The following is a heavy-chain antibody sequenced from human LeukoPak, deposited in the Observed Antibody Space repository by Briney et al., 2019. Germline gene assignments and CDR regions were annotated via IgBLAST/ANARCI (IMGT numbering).Heavy chain of an antibody. CDR3: ARVGLWDYYYGMDV. CDR2: IYYSGST. V-gene: IGHV4-31*03. D-gene: IGHD3-16*01. J-gene: IGHJ6*02. CDR1: GGSISSGGYY. Sequence: NPSETLSLTCTVSGGSISSGGYYWSWIRQHPGKGLEWIGYIYYSGSTYYNPSLKSRVTISVDTSKNQFSLKLSSVTAADTAVYYCARVGLWDYYYGMDVWGQGTTVTVSS.